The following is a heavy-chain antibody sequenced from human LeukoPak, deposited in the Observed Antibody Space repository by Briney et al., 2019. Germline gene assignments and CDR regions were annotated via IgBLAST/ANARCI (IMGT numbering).Heavy chain of an antibody. CDR1: GYSFTSYW. CDR3: ARGYGSGSYLYNWFDP. V-gene: IGHV5-51*01. CDR2: IYPGDSDT. J-gene: IGHJ5*02. D-gene: IGHD3-10*01. Sequence: GEPLKISCKGSGYSFTSYWIGWVRQMPGKGLEWMGIIYPGDSDTRYSPSFQGQVTISADKSISTAYLQWSSPKASDTAMYYCARGYGSGSYLYNWFDPWGQGTLVTVSS.